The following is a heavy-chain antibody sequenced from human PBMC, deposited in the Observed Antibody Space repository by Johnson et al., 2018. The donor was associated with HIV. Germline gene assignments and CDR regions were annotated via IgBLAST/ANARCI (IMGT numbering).Heavy chain of an antibody. CDR3: ARARAGDAFDI. J-gene: IGHJ3*02. CDR1: GFIFSSYA. Sequence: VQLVESGGGVVQPGRSLRLSCAASGFIFSSYAMHWVRQAPGKGLQYVSAISSNGGSTYYANSVKGRFTISRDNSRNTLYLQMGRLRAEDTAVYYCARARAGDAFDIWGQGTMVTVSS. V-gene: IGHV3-64*01. D-gene: IGHD6-13*01. CDR2: ISSNGGST.